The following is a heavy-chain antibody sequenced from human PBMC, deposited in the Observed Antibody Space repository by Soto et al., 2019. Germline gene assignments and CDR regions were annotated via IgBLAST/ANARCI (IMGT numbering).Heavy chain of an antibody. D-gene: IGHD3-16*02. V-gene: IGHV3-21*01. CDR3: AKDHGHFYEYVWGSYREDDAFDI. J-gene: IGHJ3*02. Sequence: GGSLRLSCAASGFTFSSYSMNWVRQAPGKGLEWVSSTSSSSSYIYYADSVKGRFTISRDNAKNSLYLQMNSLRAEDTAVYYCAKDHGHFYEYVWGSYREDDAFDIWGQGTMVTVSS. CDR2: TSSSSSYI. CDR1: GFTFSSYS.